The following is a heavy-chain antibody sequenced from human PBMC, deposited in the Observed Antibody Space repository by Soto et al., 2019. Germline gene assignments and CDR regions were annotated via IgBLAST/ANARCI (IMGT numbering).Heavy chain of an antibody. V-gene: IGHV4-34*01. D-gene: IGHD6-13*01. CDR2: INHSGST. CDR1: GGSFSGYY. CDR3: ARRAARYYYYGMDV. Sequence: SETLSLTCAVYGGSFSGYYWSWIRQPPGKGLEWIGEINHSGSTNYNPSLKSRVTISVDTSKNQFSLKLSSVTAADTAVYYCARRAARYYYYGMDVWGQGTTVTVSS. J-gene: IGHJ6*02.